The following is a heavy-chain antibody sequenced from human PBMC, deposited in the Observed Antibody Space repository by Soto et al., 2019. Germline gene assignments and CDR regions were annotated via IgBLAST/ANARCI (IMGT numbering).Heavy chain of an antibody. J-gene: IGHJ4*02. CDR1: GATFSSYA. V-gene: IGHV1-69*14. CDR2: IVPTVDTS. CDR3: VRVVAIPGYPDN. D-gene: IGHD5-12*01. Sequence: QVQLVQSGAEVRQPASSVKVSCKTSGATFSSYAITWVRQAPGQGLEWMGGIVPTVDTSTYAQKFQGRVTITADKFTNKVNMELSSLRSDDTAVYYCVRVVAIPGYPDNWGQGTLVTVSS.